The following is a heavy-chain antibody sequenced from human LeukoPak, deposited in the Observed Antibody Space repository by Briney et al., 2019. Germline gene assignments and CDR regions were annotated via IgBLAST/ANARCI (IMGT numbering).Heavy chain of an antibody. J-gene: IGHJ4*02. Sequence: GGSLRLSCAASGFTFDDYPMHWVRQAPGKGLEWVSGINWNSGSIDYADSVKGRFTISRDNAKNSLYLQMNSLRAEDMALYYCAKGTRYYDSSGYDYWGQGTLVTVSS. CDR3: AKGTRYYDSSGYDY. D-gene: IGHD3-22*01. CDR2: INWNSGSI. V-gene: IGHV3-9*03. CDR1: GFTFDDYP.